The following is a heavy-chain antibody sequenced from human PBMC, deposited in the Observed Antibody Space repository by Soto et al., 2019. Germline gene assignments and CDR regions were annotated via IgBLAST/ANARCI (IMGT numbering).Heavy chain of an antibody. J-gene: IGHJ4*02. V-gene: IGHV3-7*03. CDR2: IKRDGSEK. CDR1: GFTFRSFT. D-gene: IGHD3-22*01. CDR3: ARSITMIVKGVYFDY. Sequence: SLRLSCAASGFTFRSFTMNWVRQAPGKGLDWVANIKRDGSEKYYVDSVKGRFTISRDNAKNSLYLQMNSLRAEDTAVYYCARSITMIVKGVYFDYWGQGTLVTVSS.